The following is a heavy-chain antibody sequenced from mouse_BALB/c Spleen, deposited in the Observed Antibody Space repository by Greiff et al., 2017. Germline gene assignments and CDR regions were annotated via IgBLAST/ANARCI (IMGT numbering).Heavy chain of an antibody. Sequence: QVQLQQSGAELVRPGASVTLSCKASGYTFTDYEMHWVKQTPVHGLEWIGAIDPETGGTAYNQKFKGKATLTADKSSSTAYMELRSLTSEDSAVYYCTRGGLHDYWGQGTTLTVSS. V-gene: IGHV1-15*01. CDR3: TRGGLHDY. CDR2: IDPETGGT. D-gene: IGHD2-2*01. J-gene: IGHJ2*01. CDR1: GYTFTDYE.